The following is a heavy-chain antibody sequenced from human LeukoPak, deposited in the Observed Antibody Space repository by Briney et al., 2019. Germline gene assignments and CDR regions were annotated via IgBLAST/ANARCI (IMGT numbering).Heavy chain of an antibody. CDR1: GGSISSGGYS. Sequence: PSETLSLTCAVSGGSISSGGYSWGWIRQPPGKGLEWIGYIYHSGSTYYNPSLKSRVTISVDRSKNQFSLKLSSVTAADTAVYYCARVGSYFDYWGRGTLVTVSS. CDR3: ARVGSYFDY. D-gene: IGHD1-26*01. V-gene: IGHV4-30-2*01. CDR2: IYHSGST. J-gene: IGHJ4*02.